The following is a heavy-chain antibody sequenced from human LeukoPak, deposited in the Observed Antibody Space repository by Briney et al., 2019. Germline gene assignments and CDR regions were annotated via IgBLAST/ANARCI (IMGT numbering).Heavy chain of an antibody. CDR3: ARFPRRYYGSSAFDI. CDR1: GFTFSSYA. D-gene: IGHD3-10*01. CDR2: IPYDGSNK. J-gene: IGHJ3*02. Sequence: PGRSLRLSCAASGFTFSSYAMHWVRQAPGKGLEWVALIPYDGSNKYYADSVKGRFTVSRDNSKNTLYLQMNSLRAEDTAVYYCARFPRRYYGSSAFDIWGQGTMVTVSS. V-gene: IGHV3-30*04.